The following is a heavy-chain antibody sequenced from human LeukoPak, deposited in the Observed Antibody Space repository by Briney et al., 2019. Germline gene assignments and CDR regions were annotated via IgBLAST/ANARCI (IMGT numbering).Heavy chain of an antibody. CDR1: GGSFSGYY. V-gene: IGHV4-34*01. CDR3: ARRVGWFGELLYPFDY. J-gene: IGHJ4*02. Sequence: PSETLSLTCAVYGGSFSGYYWSWIRQPPGKGLEWIGSIYYSGSTYYNPSLKSRVTISVDTSKNQFSLKLSSVTAADTAVYYCARRVGWFGELLYPFDYWGQGTLVTVSS. CDR2: IYYSGST. D-gene: IGHD3-10*01.